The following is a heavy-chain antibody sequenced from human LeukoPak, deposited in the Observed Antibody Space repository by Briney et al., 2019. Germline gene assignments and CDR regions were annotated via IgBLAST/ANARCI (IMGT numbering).Heavy chain of an antibody. J-gene: IGHJ4*02. CDR3: ARRPAGAAGLYLDY. CDR2: IYPDDSDT. CDR1: GYNFTTNW. V-gene: IGHV5-51*01. Sequence: GESLKISCKASGYNFTTNWINWWGQMPGKGLECMGIIYPDDSDTRYSPSFQGQVSISADKSINTANLQWSSLKAPDTAMYYCARRPAGAAGLYLDYWGRGALVTVSS. D-gene: IGHD6-19*01.